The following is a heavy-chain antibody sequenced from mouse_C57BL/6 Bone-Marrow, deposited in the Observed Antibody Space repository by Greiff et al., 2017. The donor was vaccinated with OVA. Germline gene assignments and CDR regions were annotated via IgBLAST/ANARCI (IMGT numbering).Heavy chain of an antibody. J-gene: IGHJ1*03. CDR2: IYPGSGNT. V-gene: IGHV1-66*01. D-gene: IGHD1-1*01. Sequence: VQLQESGPELVKPGASVKISCKASGYSFTSYYIHWVKQRPGQGLEWIGWIYPGSGNTKYNEKFKGKATLTADTSSSTAYMQLSSLTSEDSAVYYCARYSYGSSYWYFDVWGTGTTVTVSS. CDR1: GYSFTSYY. CDR3: ARYSYGSSYWYFDV.